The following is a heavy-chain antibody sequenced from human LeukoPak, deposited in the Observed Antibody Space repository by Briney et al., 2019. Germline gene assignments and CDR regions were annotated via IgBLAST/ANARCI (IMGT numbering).Heavy chain of an antibody. CDR1: GGSFSGYY. J-gene: IGHJ2*01. CDR2: INHSGST. Sequence: SETLSPTCAVYGGSFSGYYWSWIRQPPGKGLEWIGEINHSGSTNYNPSLKSRVTIAVDTSKNRVSLKLSSVSAADTAVYYCARGWGSTLNYWYFDLWGRGTLVTVSS. V-gene: IGHV4-34*01. D-gene: IGHD7-27*01. CDR3: ARGWGSTLNYWYFDL.